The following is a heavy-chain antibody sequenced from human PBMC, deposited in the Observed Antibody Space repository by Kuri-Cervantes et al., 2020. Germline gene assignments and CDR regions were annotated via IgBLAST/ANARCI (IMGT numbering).Heavy chain of an antibody. Sequence: ASVKVSCKASGYTFTSYYMHWVRQAPGQGLEWMGIINPSGGSTSYAQKFQGRVTMTRDTSTSKVYMELSSLRSEDTAVYYCARGPKRGVGFSDSLFDYWGQGTLVTVSS. D-gene: IGHD2-21*01. V-gene: IGHV1-46*01. CDR1: GYTFTSYY. CDR2: INPSGGST. J-gene: IGHJ4*02. CDR3: ARGPKRGVGFSDSLFDY.